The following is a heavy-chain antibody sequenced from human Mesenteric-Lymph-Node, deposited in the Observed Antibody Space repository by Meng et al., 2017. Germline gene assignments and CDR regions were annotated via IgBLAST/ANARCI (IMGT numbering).Heavy chain of an antibody. Sequence: GESLKISCAASGFTFSSYGMHWVRQTPGKGLEWLSYISSSGSAKDYADSVKGRFTISRDNAKNSLYLQMNSLRDEDTAVYYCASTSISGSYYYYFDYWGQGTLVTVSS. CDR3: ASTSISGSYYYYFDY. CDR1: GFTFSSYG. V-gene: IGHV3-48*02. D-gene: IGHD1-26*01. CDR2: ISSSGSAK. J-gene: IGHJ4*02.